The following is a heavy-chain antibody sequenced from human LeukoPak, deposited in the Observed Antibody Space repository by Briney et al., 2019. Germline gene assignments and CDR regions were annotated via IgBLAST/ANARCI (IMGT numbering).Heavy chain of an antibody. V-gene: IGHV3-66*01. D-gene: IGHD5-12*01. CDR1: GFTVSSNY. Sequence: GGSLRLSCAASGFTVSSNYMSWVRQAPGKGLEWVSVIYSGGSTYYADSVKGRFTISRDNSKNTLYLQMNSLRAEDTAVYYCARGWSGNDTVAQDAFDIWGQGTMVTVSS. J-gene: IGHJ3*02. CDR3: ARGWSGNDTVAQDAFDI. CDR2: IYSGGST.